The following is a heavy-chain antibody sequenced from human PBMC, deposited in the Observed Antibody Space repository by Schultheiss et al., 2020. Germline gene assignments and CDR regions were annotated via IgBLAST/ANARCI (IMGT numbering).Heavy chain of an antibody. CDR2: ISGSGGST. CDR1: GFTFSSYG. J-gene: IGHJ3*02. Sequence: GGSLRLSCAASGFTFSSYGMHWVRQAPGKGLEWVSAISGSGGSTYYADSVKGRFTISRDNSKNTLYLQMNSLRAEDTAVYYCAKFCLGVGARADAFDIWGQGTMVTVSS. V-gene: IGHV3-NL1*01. CDR3: AKFCLGVGARADAFDI. D-gene: IGHD1-26*01.